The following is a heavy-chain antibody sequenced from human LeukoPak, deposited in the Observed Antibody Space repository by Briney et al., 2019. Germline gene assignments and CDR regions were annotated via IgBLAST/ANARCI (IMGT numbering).Heavy chain of an antibody. D-gene: IGHD2-8*02. V-gene: IGHV3-33*01. J-gene: IGHJ4*02. Sequence: PGGSLRLSCAASGFTFSSYGMHWVRQALGKGLEWVAVIWYDGSKKYYADSVKGRFTISRDNSKNTLYLQMDSLRAEDTAVYYCARYNTGSVDYWGQGTLVTVSS. CDR3: ARYNTGSVDY. CDR1: GFTFSSYG. CDR2: IWYDGSKK.